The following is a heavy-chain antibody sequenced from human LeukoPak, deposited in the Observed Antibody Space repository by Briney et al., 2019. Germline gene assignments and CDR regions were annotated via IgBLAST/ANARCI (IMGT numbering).Heavy chain of an antibody. CDR3: ARLDNYLFDY. CDR1: GGSISSSSYY. V-gene: IGHV4-39*07. D-gene: IGHD2/OR15-2a*01. CDR2: IYHSGST. J-gene: IGHJ4*02. Sequence: SETLSLTCTVSGGSISSSSYYWGWIRQPPGKGLEWIGSIYHSGSTYYNPSLKSRVTIAVETSKNQFSLTLTSVTAADTAVYYCARLDNYLFDYWGQGSLVTVSP.